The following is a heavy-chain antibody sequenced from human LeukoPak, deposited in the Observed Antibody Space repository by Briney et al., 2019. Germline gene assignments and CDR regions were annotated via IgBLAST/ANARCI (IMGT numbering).Heavy chain of an antibody. V-gene: IGHV1-2*02. CDR1: GYTFTGYY. Sequence: ASVKDSCKASGYTFTGYYMHCVRQAPEQGLECMGWINPNSVDTNYTQKFQGRVTMTRDTSISTAYMELSRLRSDDTAVYFCARDQKDLLHGLDYWGQGTLVSVSS. D-gene: IGHD3-10*01. CDR3: ARDQKDLLHGLDY. CDR2: INPNSVDT. J-gene: IGHJ4*02.